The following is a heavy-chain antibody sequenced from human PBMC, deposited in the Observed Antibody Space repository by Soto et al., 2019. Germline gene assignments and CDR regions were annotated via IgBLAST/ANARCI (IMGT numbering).Heavy chain of an antibody. J-gene: IGHJ4*02. CDR3: ARSTFYDSSGDYFDY. D-gene: IGHD3-22*01. V-gene: IGHV3-48*03. Sequence: EVQLVESGGGLVQPGGSLSLSCAASGFTFSSYEMNWVRQAPGKGMEWVSYISSSGSTIYYAHSVKGRFTISRDNATNSLYLQMNSLRAEDTAVYYCARSTFYDSSGDYFDYWGQGTLVTVAA. CDR1: GFTFSSYE. CDR2: ISSSGSTI.